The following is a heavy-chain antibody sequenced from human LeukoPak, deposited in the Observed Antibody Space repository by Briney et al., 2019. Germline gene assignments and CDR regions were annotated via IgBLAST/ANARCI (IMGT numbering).Heavy chain of an antibody. Sequence: SETLSLTCAVSGGSISSSNWWSWVRQPPGKGLEWIGEIYHSGSTNYNPSLKSQVTISVDKSKNQFSLKLSSVTAADTAVYYCASTAYGSSNGYYWGQGTLVTVSS. CDR3: ASTAYGSSNGYY. V-gene: IGHV4-4*02. D-gene: IGHD2-2*01. J-gene: IGHJ4*02. CDR2: IYHSGST. CDR1: GGSISSSNW.